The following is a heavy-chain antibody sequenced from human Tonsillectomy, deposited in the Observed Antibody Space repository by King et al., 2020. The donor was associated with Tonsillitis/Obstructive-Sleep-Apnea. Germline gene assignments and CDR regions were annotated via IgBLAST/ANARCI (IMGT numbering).Heavy chain of an antibody. J-gene: IGHJ4*02. CDR1: GGSISSSSYY. CDR2: IYYSGST. V-gene: IGHV4-39*01. D-gene: IGHD5-18*01. Sequence: QLQESGPGLVKPSETLSLTCTVSGGSISSSSYYWGWIRQPPGKGLEWIGSIYYSGSTYYNPSLKSRVTISVDTSKNQFSLKLSFVTAADTAVYYCASGVLRGYSYGYGYWGQGTLVTVSS. CDR3: ASGVLRGYSYGYGY.